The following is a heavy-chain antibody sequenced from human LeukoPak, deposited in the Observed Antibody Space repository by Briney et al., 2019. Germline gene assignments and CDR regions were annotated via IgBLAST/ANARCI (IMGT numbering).Heavy chain of an antibody. J-gene: IGHJ1*01. Sequence: PGRSLRLSCATSGFTFNTYVMHWVRQAPGKGQEWVAAISFDGSNQFYADSVKGRFAISRDNSKTTLYLQMNSLRAEDTAVYYCAKDPIVGATRAEYFQHWGQGTLVTVSS. CDR3: AKDPIVGATRAEYFQH. D-gene: IGHD1-26*01. CDR1: GFTFNTYV. V-gene: IGHV3-30*09. CDR2: ISFDGSNQ.